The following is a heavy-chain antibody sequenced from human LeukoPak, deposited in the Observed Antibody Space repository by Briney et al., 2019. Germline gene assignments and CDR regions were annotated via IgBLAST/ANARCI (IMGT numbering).Heavy chain of an antibody. Sequence: GRSLRLSCTASGFTFGDYAMSWFRQAPGKGLEWVGFIRSKAYGGTTEYAASVKGRFTISRDDSKSIAYLQMNSLKTEDTAVYYCTIHQEDDYGDNWFDPWGQGTLVTVSS. CDR1: GFTFGDYA. J-gene: IGHJ5*02. CDR2: IRSKAYGGTT. CDR3: TIHQEDDYGDNWFDP. D-gene: IGHD4-17*01. V-gene: IGHV3-49*03.